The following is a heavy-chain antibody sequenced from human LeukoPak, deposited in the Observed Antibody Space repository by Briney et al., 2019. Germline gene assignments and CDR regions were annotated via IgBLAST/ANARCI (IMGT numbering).Heavy chain of an antibody. CDR2: IYYSGST. Sequence: SETLSLTCTVSGGSISSYYWSWIRQTPGKGLEWIGDIYYSGSTNYNPSLKSRVTISVDKSKNQFSLNLGSVTAADTAVYYCARGGTGHLDYWGQGTLVTVSS. V-gene: IGHV4-59*12. CDR1: GGSISSYY. J-gene: IGHJ4*02. D-gene: IGHD7-27*01. CDR3: ARGGTGHLDY.